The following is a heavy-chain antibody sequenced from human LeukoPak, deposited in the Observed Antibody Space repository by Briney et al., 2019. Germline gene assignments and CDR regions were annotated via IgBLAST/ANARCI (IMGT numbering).Heavy chain of an antibody. J-gene: IGHJ6*03. CDR1: GGTFSSYA. V-gene: IGHV1-69*13. D-gene: IGHD3-10*01. Sequence: ASVKVSCKASGGTFSSYAISWVRQAPGQGPEWMGGIIPIFGTANYAQKFQGRVTITADESTSTAYMELSSLRSEDTAVYYCARVRGVNYYYYYMDVWGKGTTVTISS. CDR2: IIPIFGTA. CDR3: ARVRGVNYYYYYMDV.